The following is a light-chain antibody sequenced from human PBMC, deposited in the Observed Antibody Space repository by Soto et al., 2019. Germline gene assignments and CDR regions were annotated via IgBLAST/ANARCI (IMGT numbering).Light chain of an antibody. CDR3: QQSFSAPRT. J-gene: IGKJ2*01. CDR1: ETIIDY. Sequence: DIQMSQSPSSLSASVGDSVTITCRASETIIDYLNWYQQQPGEAPKLLIFSASSLHSGVPSRFRGSGSGTHFTRTISSLPHEDFVTYLCQQSFSAPRTFGQVTKL. V-gene: IGKV1-39*01. CDR2: SAS.